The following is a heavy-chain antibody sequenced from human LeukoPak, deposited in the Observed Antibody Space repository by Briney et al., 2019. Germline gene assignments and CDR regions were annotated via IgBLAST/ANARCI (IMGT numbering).Heavy chain of an antibody. Sequence: ASVKVSCKASGYTFTIYGISWVRQAPGQGLEWMGWISAYNGNTNYAQKLQGRVTMTTDTSTSTAYMELRSLRSDDTAVYYCARDRVVRPKTSIDYWGQGTLVTVSS. CDR2: ISAYNGNT. CDR1: GYTFTIYG. V-gene: IGHV1-18*01. CDR3: ARDRVVRPKTSIDY. J-gene: IGHJ4*02. D-gene: IGHD3-10*01.